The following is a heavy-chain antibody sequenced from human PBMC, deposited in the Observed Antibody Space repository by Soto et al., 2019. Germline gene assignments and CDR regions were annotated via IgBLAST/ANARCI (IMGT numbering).Heavy chain of an antibody. J-gene: IGHJ4*02. CDR3: ARHSVSDFDY. V-gene: IGHV4-39*01. Sequence: SETLSLTCTVSGGSISSSSYYWGWIRQPPGKGLEWIGSIYYSGSTYYNPSLKSRVTISVDTSKNQFSLKLSSVTAADTAVYYCARHSVSDFDYWGQGTLVTVPQ. CDR2: IYYSGST. CDR1: GGSISSSSYY. D-gene: IGHD4-4*01.